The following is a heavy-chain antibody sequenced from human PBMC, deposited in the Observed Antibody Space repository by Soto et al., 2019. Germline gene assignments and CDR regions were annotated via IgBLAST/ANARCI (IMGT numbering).Heavy chain of an antibody. V-gene: IGHV3-23*01. J-gene: IGHJ4*02. Sequence: EVQLLESGGGLVQPGGTLRLSCATSGFSFSTYPMSWVRQAPGKGLEWVTAISGNGRGTSYADSVKGRFTILRDNSKNTLYLQMNSLRAEDTAVYYCVKKRPYDRSNYDHFDYWGQGTVVSVSS. CDR2: ISGNGRGT. D-gene: IGHD3-22*01. CDR3: VKKRPYDRSNYDHFDY. CDR1: GFSFSTYP.